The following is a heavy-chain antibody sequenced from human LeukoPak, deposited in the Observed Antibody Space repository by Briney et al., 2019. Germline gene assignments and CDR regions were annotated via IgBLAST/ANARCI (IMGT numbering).Heavy chain of an antibody. CDR3: ARHRLYSSPGDY. D-gene: IGHD6-13*01. V-gene: IGHV4-39*01. CDR2: IYYSGST. Sequence: SETLSLTCTVSGGSISSSSYYWGWIRQPPGKGLEWIGSIYYSGSTYYNPSLKSRVTISVDTSKNQFSLKLSSVTAADTAVYHCARHRLYSSPGDYWGQGTLVTVSS. CDR1: GGSISSSSYY. J-gene: IGHJ4*02.